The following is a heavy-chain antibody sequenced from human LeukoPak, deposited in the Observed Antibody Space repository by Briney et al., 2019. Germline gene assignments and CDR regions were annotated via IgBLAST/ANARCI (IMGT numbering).Heavy chain of an antibody. CDR1: GYSISSGYY. D-gene: IGHD3-16*02. Sequence: PSETLPLTCAVSGYSISSGYYWGWIRQPPGKGLEWIGSIYHSGSTYYNPSLKSRVTISVDTSKNQFSLKLSSVTAADTAVYYCARQSLSSEPARLGELSFKYYFDYWGQGTLVTVSS. J-gene: IGHJ4*02. V-gene: IGHV4-38-2*01. CDR2: IYHSGST. CDR3: ARQSLSSEPARLGELSFKYYFDY.